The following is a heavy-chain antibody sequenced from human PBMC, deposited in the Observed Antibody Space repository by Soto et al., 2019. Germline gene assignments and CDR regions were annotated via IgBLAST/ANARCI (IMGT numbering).Heavy chain of an antibody. J-gene: IGHJ2*01. D-gene: IGHD1-26*01. Sequence: EVQLVESGGGLVQPGGSLRLSCADSGFSFSNYAMDWVRQAPGKGLEWVSYISGSSSNIRYADSVKGRFTISRDNAKSSVYLQMNSLRADDTAVYYCARDPSRGSDWARYLDLWGRGNLVTVAS. V-gene: IGHV3-48*01. CDR2: ISGSSSNI. CDR3: ARDPSRGSDWARYLDL. CDR1: GFSFSNYA.